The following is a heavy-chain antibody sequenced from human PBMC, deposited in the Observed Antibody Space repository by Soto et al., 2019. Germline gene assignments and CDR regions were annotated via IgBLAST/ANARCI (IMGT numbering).Heavy chain of an antibody. CDR2: ISSSSSTI. V-gene: IGHV3-48*02. CDR3: ARDSSSGTKNYYYYGMDV. CDR1: GFTFSSYS. Sequence: GGSLRLSCAASGFTFSSYSMNWVRQAPGKGLEWVSYISSSSSTIYYADSVKGRFTISRDNAKNSLYLQMNSLRDEDTAVYYCARDSSSGTKNYYYYGMDVWGQGTTVTVSS. D-gene: IGHD6-19*01. J-gene: IGHJ6*02.